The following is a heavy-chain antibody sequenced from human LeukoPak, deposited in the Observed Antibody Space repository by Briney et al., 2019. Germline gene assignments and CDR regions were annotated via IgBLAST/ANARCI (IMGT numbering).Heavy chain of an antibody. CDR3: ARGKNPGVFDY. Sequence: GASVKVSCKASGYTFISYGISWVRQAPGQGLEWMGWIGPFSGNTNYAQNFRGRVTMAKDTSTSTAYMDLRSLRSDGTAVYYCARGKNPGVFDYWGQGTLVTVSS. V-gene: IGHV1-18*01. CDR2: IGPFSGNT. CDR1: GYTFISYG. J-gene: IGHJ4*02. D-gene: IGHD3-10*01.